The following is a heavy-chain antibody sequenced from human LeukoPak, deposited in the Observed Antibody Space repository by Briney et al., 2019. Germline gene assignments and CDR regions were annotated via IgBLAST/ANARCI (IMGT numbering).Heavy chain of an antibody. CDR2: INPSGGST. J-gene: IGHJ5*02. CDR3: ARDFSGAMGATGFLNWFDP. CDR1: GYTFTSYY. V-gene: IGHV1-46*01. D-gene: IGHD1-26*01. Sequence: ASVKVSCKASGYTFTSYYMHWVRQAPGQGLEWMGIINPSGGSTSYAQKFQGRVTLTEDTSSDTAYMEMNNLRSEDTAVYYCARDFSGAMGATGFLNWFDPWGQGTLVTVSS.